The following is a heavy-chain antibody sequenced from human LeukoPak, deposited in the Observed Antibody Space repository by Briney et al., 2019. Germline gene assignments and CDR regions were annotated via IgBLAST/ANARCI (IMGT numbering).Heavy chain of an antibody. D-gene: IGHD3-10*01. V-gene: IGHV4-38-2*01. J-gene: IGHJ4*02. CDR3: ARGATIVRGPIDY. CDR2: IYHSGSI. CDR1: GYSISSGYY. Sequence: SETLSLTCAVSGYSISSGYYWGWIRPPPGKGLEWIGSIYHSGSIYYNPSLKRRVTIAVDTPKNQFSLKLNSVTAADTAVYYCARGATIVRGPIDYWGQGTLVTVSS.